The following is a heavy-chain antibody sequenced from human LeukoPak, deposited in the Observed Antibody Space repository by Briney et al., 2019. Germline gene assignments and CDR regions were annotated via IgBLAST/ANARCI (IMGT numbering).Heavy chain of an antibody. CDR1: RFTFRSYT. CDR3: ARELFYGSGSYSY. CDR2: IDRSSSHI. D-gene: IGHD3-10*01. Sequence: TGGSLRLSCTESRFTFRSYTMNWVRQAPGKGLEWVSSIDRSSSHIYYADSVKGRFAISRDNAKNSLYLQMNSLRAEDTAVYYCARELFYGSGSYSYWGQGTLVTVSS. J-gene: IGHJ4*02. V-gene: IGHV3-21*01.